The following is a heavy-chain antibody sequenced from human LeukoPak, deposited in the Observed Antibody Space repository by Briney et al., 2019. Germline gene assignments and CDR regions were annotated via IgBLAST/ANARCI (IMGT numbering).Heavy chain of an antibody. J-gene: IGHJ3*02. V-gene: IGHV1-18*01. Sequence: ASVKVSCKASGYTFTNYAMNWVRQAPGQGLEWMGWISAYNGNTELAQKFQGRVTLTTDASTSTAYVELRSLTSDDTAVYFCARGGSRSRRGDDAFDIWGQGTMVTVSS. D-gene: IGHD3-10*01. CDR3: ARGGSRSRRGDDAFDI. CDR2: ISAYNGNT. CDR1: GYTFTNYA.